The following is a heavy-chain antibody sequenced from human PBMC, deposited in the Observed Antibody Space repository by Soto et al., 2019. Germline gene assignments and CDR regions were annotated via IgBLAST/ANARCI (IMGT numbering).Heavy chain of an antibody. V-gene: IGHV3-23*01. CDR1: GFTFSSYA. D-gene: IGHD3-3*01. CDR3: AKGDDFWSGYYSL. J-gene: IGHJ4*02. Sequence: EVQLLESGGGLVQPGGSLRLSCAASGFTFSSYAMSWVRQAPGKGLERVSAISGSGGSTYYADSVKGRFTISRDNSKNTLYLQMNSLRAEDTAVYYCAKGDDFWSGYYSLWGQGTLVTVSS. CDR2: ISGSGGST.